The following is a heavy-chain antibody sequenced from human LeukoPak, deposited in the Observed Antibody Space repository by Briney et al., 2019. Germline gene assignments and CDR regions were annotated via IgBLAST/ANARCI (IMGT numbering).Heavy chain of an antibody. Sequence: TETLSLTCTVSGGSISSYYWRWIRQPPGKGLEWIGYIYYSGSTNYNPSLKSRVTISVDTSKNQFSLSLNSVTAADTAVYYCARSPYYYYMDVWGKGTTVTVSS. CDR2: IYYSGST. J-gene: IGHJ6*03. CDR1: GGSISSYY. V-gene: IGHV4-59*01. CDR3: ARSPYYYYMDV.